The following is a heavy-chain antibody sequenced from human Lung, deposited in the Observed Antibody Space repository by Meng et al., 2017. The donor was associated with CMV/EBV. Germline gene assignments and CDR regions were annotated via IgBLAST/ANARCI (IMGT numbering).Heavy chain of an antibody. CDR2: ISSSGSTI. CDR1: VFTFSSYE. CDR3: ARDLSIVVTHGGYWYFDL. D-gene: IGHD2-15*01. V-gene: IGHV3-48*03. Sequence: GESXKISCAASVFTFSSYEMNWVRQAPGKGLEWVSYISSSGSTIYYADSVKGRFTISRDNAKNSLYLQMNSLRAEDTAVYYCARDLSIVVTHGGYWYFDLWXRGTLVTVSS. J-gene: IGHJ2*01.